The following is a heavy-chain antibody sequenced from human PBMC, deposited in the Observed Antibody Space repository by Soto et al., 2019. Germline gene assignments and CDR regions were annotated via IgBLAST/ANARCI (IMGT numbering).Heavy chain of an antibody. D-gene: IGHD3-3*01. CDR3: TRATPITIFGVVIRYYFDY. CDR1: GFTFGDYA. CDR2: IRSKAYGGTT. J-gene: IGHJ4*02. Sequence: GGSLRLSCTASGFTFGDYAMSWFRQAPGKGLEWVGFIRSKAYGGTTEYAASVKGRFTISRDDSKSIAYLQMNSLKTEDTAVYYCTRATPITIFGVVIRYYFDYWGQGTLVTVSS. V-gene: IGHV3-49*03.